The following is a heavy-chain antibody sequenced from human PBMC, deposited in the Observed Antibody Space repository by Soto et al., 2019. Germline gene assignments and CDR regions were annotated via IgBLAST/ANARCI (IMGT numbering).Heavy chain of an antibody. CDR3: ARQGSYFDY. D-gene: IGHD2-15*01. Sequence: SETLSLTCTVSGGSISSYYWSWIRQPPGKGLEWIGYIYYSGSTNYNPSLKSRVTISVDTSKNQFSLKLSSVTAADTAVYYCARQGSYFDYWAQGTLVTVSS. CDR1: GGSISSYY. J-gene: IGHJ4*02. V-gene: IGHV4-59*08. CDR2: IYYSGST.